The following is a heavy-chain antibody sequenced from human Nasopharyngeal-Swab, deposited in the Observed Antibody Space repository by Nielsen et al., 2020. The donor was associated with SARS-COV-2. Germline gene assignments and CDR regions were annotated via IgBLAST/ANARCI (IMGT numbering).Heavy chain of an antibody. CDR2: INHSGST. Sequence: SETLSLTCAVYGGSFSAYYWSWIRQPPGKGLEWIGEINHSGSTNYNPSLKSRVTISVDTSKNQFSLKLSSVTAADTAVCYCARDHFIPQRQGGLYRYYYYAMDVWGQGTTVTVSS. CDR3: ARDHFIPQRQGGLYRYYYYAMDV. V-gene: IGHV4-34*01. CDR1: GGSFSAYY. D-gene: IGHD3-10*01. J-gene: IGHJ6*02.